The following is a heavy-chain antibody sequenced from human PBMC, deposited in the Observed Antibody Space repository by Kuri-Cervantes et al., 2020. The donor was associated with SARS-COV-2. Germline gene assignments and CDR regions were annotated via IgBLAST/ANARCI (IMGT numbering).Heavy chain of an antibody. CDR1: GGSISSSSYY. J-gene: IGHJ4*02. D-gene: IGHD6-19*01. CDR2: IYYSGST. V-gene: IGHV4-39*01. CDR3: ARLRSGWYNYFDY. Sequence: SETLSLTCTVSGGSISSSSYYWGWIRQPPGKGLEWIGSIYYSGSTYYNPSLKSRVTISVDTSKNQLSLKLSSVTAADTAVYYCARLRSGWYNYFDYWGQGTLVTVSS.